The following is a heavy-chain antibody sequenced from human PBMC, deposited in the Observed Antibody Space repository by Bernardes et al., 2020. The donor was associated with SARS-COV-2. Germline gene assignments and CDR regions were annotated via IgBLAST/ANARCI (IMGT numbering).Heavy chain of an antibody. D-gene: IGHD6-13*01. CDR1: GFTVSSNY. CDR3: ARTAPTIAAAGYYYYYYGMDV. J-gene: IGHJ6*02. Sequence: GGSLRLSCAASGFTVSSNYMSWVRKGPGKGLEWVSVIYSGGSTYDADSVKGRFTISRDNSKNTLYLQMNSLRTEDTAVYYCARTAPTIAAAGYYYYYYGMDVWGQGTTVTVSS. V-gene: IGHV3-66*02. CDR2: IYSGGST.